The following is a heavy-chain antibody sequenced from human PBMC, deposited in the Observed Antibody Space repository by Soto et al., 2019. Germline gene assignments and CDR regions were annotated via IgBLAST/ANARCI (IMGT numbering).Heavy chain of an antibody. V-gene: IGHV1-46*01. D-gene: IGHD5-18*01. CDR3: AREVERGYSYGYLEY. CDR2: INPSGGGT. CDR1: GYTFTSYY. J-gene: IGHJ4*02. Sequence: QVQLVQSGAEVKKPGASVKVSCKASGYTFTSYYMHRVRQAPGQGLEWMGIINPSGGGTSYAQKFQGRVTMTRVTSTSTVYMELSSLRSEDTAVYYCAREVERGYSYGYLEYWGQGTLVTVSS.